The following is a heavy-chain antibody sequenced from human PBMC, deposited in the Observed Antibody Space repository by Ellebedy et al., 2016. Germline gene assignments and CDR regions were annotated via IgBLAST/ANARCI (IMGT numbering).Heavy chain of an antibody. V-gene: IGHV3-33*01. D-gene: IGHD3-22*01. CDR3: ARGEREYYYDSSGYYNAGFDY. CDR1: GFTFSSYG. CDR2: IWYDGSNK. Sequence: GGSLRLXXAVSGFTFSSYGMHWVRQAPGKGLEWVAVIWYDGSNKYYADSVKGRFTISRDNSKNTLYLQMNSLRAEDTAVYYCARGEREYYYDSSGYYNAGFDYWGQGTLVTVSS. J-gene: IGHJ4*02.